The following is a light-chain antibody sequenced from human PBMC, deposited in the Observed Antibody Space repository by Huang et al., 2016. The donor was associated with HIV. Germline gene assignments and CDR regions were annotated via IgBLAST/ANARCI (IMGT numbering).Light chain of an antibody. CDR3: QQYYYWPLT. CDR2: GAT. CDR1: QSVSSN. V-gene: IGKV3-15*01. Sequence: DIVMTQSTATLSVSPGERATLSCRASQSVSSNLAWYQQKPGQAPRLLIYGATTMATGIPAMFSGSGSGTEVTLTISSLQSEDFAVYYCQQYYYWPLTFGGGTKVDIK. J-gene: IGKJ4*01.